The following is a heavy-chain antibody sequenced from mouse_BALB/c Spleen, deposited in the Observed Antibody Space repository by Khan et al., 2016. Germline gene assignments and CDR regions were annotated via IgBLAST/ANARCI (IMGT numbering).Heavy chain of an antibody. V-gene: IGHV9-2-1*01. J-gene: IGHJ1*01. Sequence: QIQLVQSGPELKKPGETVKISCKASGYTFTDYSMHWVKQAPGKGLKWMGWKNTEIGEPTYADDFKGRFAFSLETSASTAYLQINNLKNEDTATYFCARRVRWYFDDWGAGTTVTVSS. CDR1: GYTFTDYS. CDR2: KNTEIGEP. CDR3: ARRVRWYFDD. D-gene: IGHD2-14*01.